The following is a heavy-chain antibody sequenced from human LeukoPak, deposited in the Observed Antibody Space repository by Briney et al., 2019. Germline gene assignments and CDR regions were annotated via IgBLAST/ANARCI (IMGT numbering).Heavy chain of an antibody. D-gene: IGHD5-24*01. CDR1: GGSFSGYY. CDR2: IYYSGST. J-gene: IGHJ4*02. CDR3: ARYRWLQYVDY. Sequence: SETLSLTCAVYGGSFSGYYWSWIRQPPGKGLEWIGCIYYSGSTNYNPSLKSRVTISVDTSKNQFSLKLSSVTAADTAVYYCARYRWLQYVDYWGQGTLVTVSS. V-gene: IGHV4-59*01.